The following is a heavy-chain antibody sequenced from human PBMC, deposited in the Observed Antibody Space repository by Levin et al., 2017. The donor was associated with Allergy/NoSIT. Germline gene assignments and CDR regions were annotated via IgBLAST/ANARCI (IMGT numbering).Heavy chain of an antibody. CDR1: GYTFTNFG. V-gene: IGHV1-18*01. D-gene: IGHD3-16*01. CDR3: ARDTAWGTSSIDY. CDR2: ISAYNGDT. J-gene: IGHJ4*02. Sequence: ASVKVSCKASGYTFTNFGISWVRQVPGQGLEWMGWISAYNGDTNYVQKLQGRFTMTTDTSTRTAYMDLGTLSSDDTALYYCARDTAWGTSSIDYWGQGTLVTVSS.